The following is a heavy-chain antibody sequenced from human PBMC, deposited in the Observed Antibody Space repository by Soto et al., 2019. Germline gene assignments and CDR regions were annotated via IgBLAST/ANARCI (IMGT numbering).Heavy chain of an antibody. CDR3: ARELTYYYDSSGSGSNY. D-gene: IGHD3-22*01. V-gene: IGHV3-21*01. J-gene: IGHJ4*02. CDR2: ISSSSSYI. Sequence: GGSLRLSCAASGFTFSSYSMNWVRQAPGKGLEWVSSISSSSSYIYYADSVKGRFTISRDNAKNSLYLQMNSLRAEDTAVYYCARELTYYYDSSGSGSNYWGQGTLVTVS. CDR1: GFTFSSYS.